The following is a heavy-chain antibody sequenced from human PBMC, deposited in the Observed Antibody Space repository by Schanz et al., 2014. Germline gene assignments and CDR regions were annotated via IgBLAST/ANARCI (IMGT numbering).Heavy chain of an antibody. CDR2: IHHSGSI. CDR1: GGPFSGYF. Sequence: QVQLQPWGAGLLKPSETLSLTCAVYGGPFSGYFWSWIRQSPGKGLQWIGEIHHSGSIIYNPSLRSGVTISMDTSKNQFFLKVTSVTAADTAVYYCARLGITGTTVFYWGQGTLVTVSS. CDR3: ARLGITGTTVFY. V-gene: IGHV4-34*01. J-gene: IGHJ4*02. D-gene: IGHD1-20*01.